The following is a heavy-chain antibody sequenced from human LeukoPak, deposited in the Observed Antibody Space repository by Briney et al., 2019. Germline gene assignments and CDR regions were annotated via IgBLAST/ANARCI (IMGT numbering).Heavy chain of an antibody. CDR1: GGSISSYY. CDR3: ARDSNIPYGSGSYYYYYYGMDV. D-gene: IGHD3-10*01. CDR2: IYTSGST. J-gene: IGHJ6*02. Sequence: SETLSLTCTVSGGSISSYYWSWIRQPAGKGLEWIGRIYTSGSTNYNPSLKSRVTMSVDTSKNQFSLKLSSVTAADTAVYYCARDSNIPYGSGSYYYYYYGMDVWGQGTTVTLSS. V-gene: IGHV4-4*07.